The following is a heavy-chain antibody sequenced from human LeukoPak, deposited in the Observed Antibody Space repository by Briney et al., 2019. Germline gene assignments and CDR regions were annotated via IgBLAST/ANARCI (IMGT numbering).Heavy chain of an antibody. D-gene: IGHD2-15*01. CDR1: GFTFSSYA. V-gene: IGHV3-30-3*01. J-gene: IGHJ4*02. CDR3: AMEQRKYSAGFTTDY. Sequence: GRSLRLSCAASGFTFSSYAMHWVRQASGKGLEWVAVISYDGSNKYYADSVKGRFTISRDNSKNTLYLQMDSLRAEDTAVYYCAMEQRKYSAGFTTDYWGQGTLVTVSS. CDR2: ISYDGSNK.